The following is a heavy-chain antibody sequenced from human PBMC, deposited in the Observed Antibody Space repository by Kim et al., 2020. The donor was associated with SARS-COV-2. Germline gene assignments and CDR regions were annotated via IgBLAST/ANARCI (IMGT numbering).Heavy chain of an antibody. Sequence: SETLSLTCAVSGASIRNYSWSWIRQTPENGLEWVGSLYHTRSSSYKPSLRSRVTISLDTSNNQVSLRLTSVTAADTAVYFCAAHRTDWSYGMDLWGQGTTATVSS. CDR3: AAHRTDWSYGMDL. D-gene: IGHD3-9*01. J-gene: IGHJ6*02. CDR2: LYHTRSS. CDR1: GASIRNYS. V-gene: IGHV4-59*13.